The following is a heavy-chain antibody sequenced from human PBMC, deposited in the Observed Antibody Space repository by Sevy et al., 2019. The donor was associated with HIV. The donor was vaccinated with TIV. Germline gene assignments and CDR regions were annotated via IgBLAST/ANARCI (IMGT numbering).Heavy chain of an antibody. V-gene: IGHV1-69*13. J-gene: IGHJ6*03. CDR1: GGTFSSYA. D-gene: IGHD3-3*01. Sequence: ASVKVSCKASGGTFSSYAISWVRQAPGQGLEWMGGIIPIFGTANYAQKFQGRVTITADESTSTAYMELSSLRSEDTAVYYCARVYDFWSGYSSDYYYYMDVCGKGTTVTVSS. CDR3: ARVYDFWSGYSSDYYYYMDV. CDR2: IIPIFGTA.